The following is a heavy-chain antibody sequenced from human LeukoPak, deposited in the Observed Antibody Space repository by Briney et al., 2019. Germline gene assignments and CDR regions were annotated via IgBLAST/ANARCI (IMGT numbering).Heavy chain of an antibody. CDR3: ATTFPGIAVAGTGY. D-gene: IGHD6-19*01. CDR1: GFTFSSYW. V-gene: IGHV3-7*01. CDR2: IKHDGSEK. J-gene: IGHJ4*02. Sequence: GGSLRLSCAASGFTFSSYWMSWVRQAPGKGLEWVANIKHDGSEKYYVDSVKGRFTISRDNAKNSLYLQMNSLRAEDTAVYYCATTFPGIAVAGTGYWGQGTLVTVSS.